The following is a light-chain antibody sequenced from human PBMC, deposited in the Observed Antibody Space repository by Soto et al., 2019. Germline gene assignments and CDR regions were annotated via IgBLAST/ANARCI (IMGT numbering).Light chain of an antibody. V-gene: IGLV2-8*01. CDR2: EVA. J-gene: IGLJ2*01. CDR1: SSDVGAYNY. Sequence: QSALAQPPSASWSPGQSVTISCTGTSSDVGAYNYVSWYQQHPGKAPKLMIYEVAKRPSGVPDRFSGSKSGNTASLTVSGLQAEDEADYYCTSYAGSTHVVFGGGTKLTVL. CDR3: TSYAGSTHVV.